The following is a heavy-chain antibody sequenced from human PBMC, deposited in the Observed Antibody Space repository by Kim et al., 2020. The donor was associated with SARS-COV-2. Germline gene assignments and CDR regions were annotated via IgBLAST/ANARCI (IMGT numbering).Heavy chain of an antibody. D-gene: IGHD5-18*01. CDR1: GESFSDYY. CDR3: ARGRFTTGYNYGGLYYYYYMDV. Sequence: SETLSLTCAVYGESFSDYYWSWIRQPPGKGLEWIGEINHSGSTNYNPSLKSRVTISVDTSKNHFSLKLSSVTAADTAVYYCARGRFTTGYNYGGLYYYYYMDVWDKGTTVTVSS. V-gene: IGHV4-34*01. CDR2: INHSGST. J-gene: IGHJ6*03.